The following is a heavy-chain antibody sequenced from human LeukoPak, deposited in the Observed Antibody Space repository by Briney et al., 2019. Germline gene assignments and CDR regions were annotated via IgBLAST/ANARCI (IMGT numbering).Heavy chain of an antibody. CDR3: ARELIIVGARPYDY. D-gene: IGHD1-26*01. CDR2: INSDGSST. Sequence: GGSLRLSCAASGFTFSSYWMHGVRQAPGKGLVWVSRINSDGSSTSYADSVKGRFTISRDNAKNTLYLQMNSLSAEDTAVYYCARELIIVGARPYDYWGQGTPVTVSS. V-gene: IGHV3-74*01. CDR1: GFTFSSYW. J-gene: IGHJ4*02.